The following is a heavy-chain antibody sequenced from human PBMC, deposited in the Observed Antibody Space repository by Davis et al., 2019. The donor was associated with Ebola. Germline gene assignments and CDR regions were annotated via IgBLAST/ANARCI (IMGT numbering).Heavy chain of an antibody. J-gene: IGHJ3*02. CDR2: INPNAGRT. Sequence: AASVKVSCKASEYTFTGYYMHWVRQAPGQGLEWMGMINPNAGRTIYAQKFQGRVTVTRDTSTTTVYMDLSSLRSEDTALYYCTTPGGQDSGYDVFDIWGQGTMVTVSS. V-gene: IGHV1-46*03. CDR1: EYTFTGYY. D-gene: IGHD5-12*01. CDR3: TTPGGQDSGYDVFDI.